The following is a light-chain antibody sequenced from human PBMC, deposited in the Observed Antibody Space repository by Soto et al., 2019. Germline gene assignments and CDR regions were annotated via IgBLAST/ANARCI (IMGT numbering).Light chain of an antibody. J-gene: IGKJ4*01. V-gene: IGKV3-15*01. CDR1: KIVYNN. CDR3: QHGRDWPLA. CDR2: DES. Sequence: DIVMMHSPATLSMSQGEGATLSCKSSKIVYNNLAWNKHRPAQTPRLLIYDESTRATGTSDRITGSGYGTEFSLTVSSLQSEDFAVYFCQHGRDWPLAFGGGTKVDIK.